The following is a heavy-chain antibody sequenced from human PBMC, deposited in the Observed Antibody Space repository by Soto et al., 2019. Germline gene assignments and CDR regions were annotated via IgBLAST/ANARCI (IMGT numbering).Heavy chain of an antibody. CDR2: IYWNDDK. J-gene: IGHJ5*02. CDR1: GFSLSTSGVG. D-gene: IGHD3-10*01. CDR3: AHSHRRYYGSGSYYHH. V-gene: IGHV2-5*01. Sequence: EVGPTLVNPTQTLTLTCTFSGFSLSTSGVGVGWIRQPPGKALEWLALIYWNDDKRYSPSLKSRLTITKDTSKNQVVLTMTNMDPVDTATYYCAHSHRRYYGSGSYYHHWGQGTLVTVSS.